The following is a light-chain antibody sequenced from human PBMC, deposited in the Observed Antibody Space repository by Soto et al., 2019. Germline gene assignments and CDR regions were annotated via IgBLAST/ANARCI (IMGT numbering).Light chain of an antibody. CDR3: SSYAGTHSV. V-gene: IGLV2-8*01. J-gene: IGLJ1*01. Sequence: QSVLIQPPSVSGSPGQSVTISCTGTSSDVGSYNYVSWYQQHPGKAPKLMIYDVSKRPSGVPDRFSGSKSGNTASLTVSGLQAEDEADYYCSSYAGTHSVFGTGTKVTVL. CDR2: DVS. CDR1: SSDVGSYNY.